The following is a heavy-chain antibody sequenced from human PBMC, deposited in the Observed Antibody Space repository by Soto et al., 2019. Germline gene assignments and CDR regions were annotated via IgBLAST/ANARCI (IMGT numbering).Heavy chain of an antibody. CDR2: ISSNGGST. D-gene: IGHD2-15*01. CDR1: GFTFSSYA. Sequence: EVQLVESGGGLVQPGGSLRLSCAASGFTFSSYAMHWVRQAPGKGLEYVSAISSNGGSTYYANSVKGRFTISRDNSKNTLYLHMGSLRAEDMAVYYCERATTRYCSGGSCYVDAWGKGTTVTVSS. J-gene: IGHJ6*03. CDR3: ERATTRYCSGGSCYVDA. V-gene: IGHV3-64*01.